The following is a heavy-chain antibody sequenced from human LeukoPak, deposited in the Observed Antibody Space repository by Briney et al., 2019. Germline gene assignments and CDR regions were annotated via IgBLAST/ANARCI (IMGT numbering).Heavy chain of an antibody. J-gene: IGHJ4*02. CDR2: IYTSGST. V-gene: IGHV4-4*09. CDR1: GGSISSYY. D-gene: IGHD3-22*01. Sequence: SETLSLTCTVSGGSISSYYWSWIRQPPGKGLEWIGYIYTSGSTNYNPSLKSRVTISVDTSKNQFSLKLSSVTAADTAVYYCARVYDSSGYGTLGVFDYWGQGTLVTVSS. CDR3: ARVYDSSGYGTLGVFDY.